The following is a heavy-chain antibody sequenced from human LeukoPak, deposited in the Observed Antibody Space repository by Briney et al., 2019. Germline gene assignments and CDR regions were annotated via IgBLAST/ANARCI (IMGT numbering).Heavy chain of an antibody. CDR3: ARDGSNFDPSDY. CDR2: ISGSGSSI. CDR1: GFTFSSHE. J-gene: IGHJ4*02. Sequence: GGSLRLSCAASGFTFSSHEMNWVRQAPGKGLEWVSYISGSGSSIDYTESVEGRFTISRDNARNSLYLQMNSLRAEDTAVYYCARDGSNFDPSDYWGQGTLVTVSS. V-gene: IGHV3-48*03. D-gene: IGHD4-11*01.